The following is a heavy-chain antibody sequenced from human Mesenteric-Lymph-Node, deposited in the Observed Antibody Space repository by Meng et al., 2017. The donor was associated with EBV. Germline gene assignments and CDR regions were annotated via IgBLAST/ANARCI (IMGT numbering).Heavy chain of an antibody. CDR1: GYTFSSYG. D-gene: IGHD6-13*01. CDR3: ARDIAATNY. V-gene: IGHV1-18*01. Sequence: QVQFVQSGAEVKKPGAPVKVSCKASGYTFSSYGITWVRQAPGKGLEWMGWISAYNINTNYAQKFQDRVTMTTDTSTSTAYMELRSLRSDDTAVYYCARDIAATNYWGQGTLVTVSS. CDR2: ISAYNINT. J-gene: IGHJ4*02.